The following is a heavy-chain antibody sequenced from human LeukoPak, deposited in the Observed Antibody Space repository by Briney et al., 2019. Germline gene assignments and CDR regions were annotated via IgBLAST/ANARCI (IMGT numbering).Heavy chain of an antibody. J-gene: IGHJ5*02. D-gene: IGHD6-13*01. CDR2: IYHSGST. CDR3: ARGFSSSWYFNWFDP. CDR1: GYSISSGYY. V-gene: IGHV4-38-2*02. Sequence: TSETLSLTCTVSGYSISSGYYWGWIRQPPGKGLEWIGNIYHSGSTSYNPSLKSRVTISVDTSKNQFSLKLSSVTAADTAVYYCARGFSSSWYFNWFDPWGQGTLVTVSS.